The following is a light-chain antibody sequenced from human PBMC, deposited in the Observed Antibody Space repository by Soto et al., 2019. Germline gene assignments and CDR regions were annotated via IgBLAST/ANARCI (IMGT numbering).Light chain of an antibody. CDR1: QGISSA. V-gene: IGKV1D-13*01. J-gene: IGKJ5*01. CDR3: QQFNNYPIT. Sequence: AIQLTQSPSSLSASLGDRVTITCRASQGISSALAWYQQKPGKAPKLLIYDASSLESGVPSRFSGSGSGTHFTLTISILQHEDFATYYCQQFNNYPITFGQGTRLEIK. CDR2: DAS.